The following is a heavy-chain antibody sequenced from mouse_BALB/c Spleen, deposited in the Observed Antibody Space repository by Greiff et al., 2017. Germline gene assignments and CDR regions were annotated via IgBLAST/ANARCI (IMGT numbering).Heavy chain of an antibody. D-gene: IGHD2-4*01. V-gene: IGHV5-6*01. J-gene: IGHJ3*01. CDR3: ARLSYDYDPWFAY. CDR2: ISSGGSYT. CDR1: GFTFSSYG. Sequence: EVQRVESGGDLVKPGGSLKLSCAASGFTFSSYGMSWVRQTPDKRLEWVATISSGGSYTYYPDSVKGRFTISRDNAKNTLYLQMSSLKSEDTAMYYCARLSYDYDPWFAYWGQGTLVTVSA.